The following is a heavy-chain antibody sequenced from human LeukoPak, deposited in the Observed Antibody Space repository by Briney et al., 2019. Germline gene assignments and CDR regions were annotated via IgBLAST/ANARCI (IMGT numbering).Heavy chain of an antibody. D-gene: IGHD1-1*01. CDR3: ARHLEFGYYYYMDV. CDR1: GYTFTGYY. CDR2: INTNSGGT. Sequence: ASVKVSCKASGYTFTGYYMHWVRQAPGQGLEWMGWINTNSGGTNYAQKFQGRVAMARDTSTSPVYMELSSLGSEDAAVYYCARHLEFGYYYYMDVWGKGTPVTVSS. V-gene: IGHV1-2*02. J-gene: IGHJ6*03.